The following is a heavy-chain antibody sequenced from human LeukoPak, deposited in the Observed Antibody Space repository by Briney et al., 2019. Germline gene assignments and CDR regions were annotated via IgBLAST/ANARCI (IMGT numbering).Heavy chain of an antibody. CDR1: GDSISPNH. CDR3: ARSGTATSFYYYYYMDV. V-gene: IGHV4-59*01. J-gene: IGHJ6*03. Sequence: PSESLSLTCTVSGDSISPNHWSWIRQPPGKGLEWIGYIHYTGNTNYNPSLKSRVTISVNTSKNQFSLKLSSVTAADTAVYYCARSGTATSFYYYYYMDVWGKGTTVTVSS. D-gene: IGHD4-17*01. CDR2: IHYTGNT.